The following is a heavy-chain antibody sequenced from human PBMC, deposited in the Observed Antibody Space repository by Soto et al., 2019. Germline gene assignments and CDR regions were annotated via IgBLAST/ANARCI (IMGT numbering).Heavy chain of an antibody. J-gene: IGHJ6*02. CDR2: INHSGST. CDR3: ARGKYYDFWSGYYYYYYGMDV. V-gene: IGHV4-34*01. D-gene: IGHD3-3*01. CDR1: GGSFSGYY. Sequence: SETLSLTCAVYGGSFSGYYWSWIRQPPGKGLEWIGEINHSGSTNYNPSLKSRVTISVDTSKNQFSLKLSSVTAADTAVYYCARGKYYDFWSGYYYYYYGMDVWGQGTTVTVSS.